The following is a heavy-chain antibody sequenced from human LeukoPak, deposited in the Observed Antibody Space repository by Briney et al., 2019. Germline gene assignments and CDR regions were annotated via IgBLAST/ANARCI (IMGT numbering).Heavy chain of an antibody. V-gene: IGHV1-18*01. CDR1: GYTFTSYG. CDR3: ASNIVVVPAATYGMDV. CDR2: IGAYNGNT. Sequence: ASVKVSCKASGYTFTSYGISWVRQAPGQGLEWMGWIGAYNGNTNYAQKLQGRVTMTTDTSTSTAYMELRSLRSDDTAVYYCASNIVVVPAATYGMDVWGQGTTVTVSS. J-gene: IGHJ6*02. D-gene: IGHD2-2*01.